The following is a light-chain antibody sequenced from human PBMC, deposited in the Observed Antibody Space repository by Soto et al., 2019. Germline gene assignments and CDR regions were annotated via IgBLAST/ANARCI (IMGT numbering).Light chain of an antibody. J-gene: IGLJ1*01. CDR1: SSDVGGYNY. CDR2: EVS. CDR3: SSYTRSRTFV. Sequence: QSVLTQPASVSGSPGQSITISCTGTSSDVGGYNYVSWYQQHPGKAPKLMIYEVSNRPSGVSNRFSGSKSGNTASLTISGLQAEDGADYYCSSYTRSRTFVFGTGTK. V-gene: IGLV2-14*01.